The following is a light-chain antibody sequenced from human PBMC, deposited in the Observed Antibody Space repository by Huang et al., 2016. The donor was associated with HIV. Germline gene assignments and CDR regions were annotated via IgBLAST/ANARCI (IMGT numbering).Light chain of an antibody. J-gene: IGKJ1*01. CDR3: HQHSSWPGT. V-gene: IGKV3-11*01. Sequence: DIVLTQSPATLSLSPGERATLSCRAGQSVGSYLAWYQQTPGQAPRLLVSDASHRATGIPARLSGSVSGTDFTLTISSLEPEDFAVYYCHQHSSWPGTFGQGTRVEIK. CDR2: DAS. CDR1: QSVGSY.